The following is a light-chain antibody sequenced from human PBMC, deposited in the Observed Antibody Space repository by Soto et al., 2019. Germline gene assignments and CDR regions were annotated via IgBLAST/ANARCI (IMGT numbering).Light chain of an antibody. CDR2: EAS. J-gene: IGKJ4*01. V-gene: IGKV1-5*03. CDR1: QSISNY. Sequence: DIQMTQSPSTLSASVGDRVTITCRASQSISNYLAWYQKKLGKAPKVLIYEASSLENGVPSRSSGSGSGTEFTLTISSLQPDDFATYYCQQYKSFALTFGGGTKVDIK. CDR3: QQYKSFALT.